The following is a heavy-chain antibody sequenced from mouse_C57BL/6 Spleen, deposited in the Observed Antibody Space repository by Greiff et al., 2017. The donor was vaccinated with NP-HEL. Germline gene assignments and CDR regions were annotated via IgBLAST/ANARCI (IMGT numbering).Heavy chain of an antibody. CDR1: GFNIKDYY. CDR2: IDPEDGET. D-gene: IGHD2-4*01. J-gene: IGHJ3*01. CDR3: ARSDEYDAWFAY. V-gene: IGHV14-2*01. Sequence: EVKLVESGAELVKPGASVKLSCTASGFNIKDYYMHWVKQRTEQGLEWIGRIDPEDGETKYAPKFQGKANITADTSSNTAYLQLSSLTSEDTAVYYCARSDEYDAWFAYWGQGTLVTVSA.